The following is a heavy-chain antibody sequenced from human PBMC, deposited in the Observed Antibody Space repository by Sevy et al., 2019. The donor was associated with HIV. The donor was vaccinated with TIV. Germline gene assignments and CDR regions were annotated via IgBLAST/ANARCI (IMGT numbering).Heavy chain of an antibody. Sequence: GGSLRLSCVVSGFTFRSYTMTWVRQAPGMGLEWVSTITGSGDKIYYADSVKGRFTISRDNSRNTLYLQMSSLRAADTAVYYCAKGPDYYASSGTPLDYWGQRTLVTVSS. CDR2: ITGSGDKI. D-gene: IGHD3-22*01. J-gene: IGHJ4*02. V-gene: IGHV3-23*01. CDR3: AKGPDYYASSGTPLDY. CDR1: GFTFRSYT.